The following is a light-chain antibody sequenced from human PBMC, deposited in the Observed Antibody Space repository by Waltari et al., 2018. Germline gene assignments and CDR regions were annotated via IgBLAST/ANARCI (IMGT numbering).Light chain of an antibody. CDR1: SSDVGGYNY. V-gene: IGLV2-8*01. CDR2: EVS. CDR3: SSYAGSNDWV. Sequence: QSALTQPPSASGSPGQSVTISCTGTSSDVGGYNYVSWYQQHPGKAPKFLIYEVSKRPSGVPDRFSGSKSGNAASLTVSGLQAEDVADYYCSSYAGSNDWVFGGGTNLTVL. J-gene: IGLJ3*02.